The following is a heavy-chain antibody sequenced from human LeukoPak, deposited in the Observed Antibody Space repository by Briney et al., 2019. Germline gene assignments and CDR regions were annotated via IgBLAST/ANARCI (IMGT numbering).Heavy chain of an antibody. Sequence: GGSLRLSCAASGFTFSSYGMHWVRQAPGKGLEWVAVISYDGSNKYYADSVKGRFTISRDNSKNTLYLQMNSLRAEDTAVYYCAKAPGLRLYYFDYWGQGTLVTVSS. CDR2: ISYDGSNK. CDR3: AKAPGLRLYYFDY. V-gene: IGHV3-30*18. J-gene: IGHJ4*02. CDR1: GFTFSSYG.